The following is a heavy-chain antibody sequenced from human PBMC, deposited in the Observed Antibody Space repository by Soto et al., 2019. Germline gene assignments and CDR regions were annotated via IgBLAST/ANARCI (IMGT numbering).Heavy chain of an antibody. CDR3: ARAVRKSGYYINWFDP. D-gene: IGHD3-3*01. CDR2: INAGNGNT. Sequence: ASVKVSCKASGYTFTSYAMHWVRQAPGQRLEWMGWINAGNGNTKYSQKFQGGVTITRDTSASTAYMELSSLRSEDTAVYYCARAVRKSGYYINWFDPWGQGTLVTSPQ. V-gene: IGHV1-3*01. CDR1: GYTFTSYA. J-gene: IGHJ5*02.